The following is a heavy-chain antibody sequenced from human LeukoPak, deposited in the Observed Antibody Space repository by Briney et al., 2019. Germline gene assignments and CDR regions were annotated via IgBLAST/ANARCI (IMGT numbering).Heavy chain of an antibody. CDR3: AREIAAAVGSYFDY. CDR1: GGSISSGGYY. J-gene: IGHJ4*02. CDR2: IYYSGST. Sequence: PSETLSLTCTVSGGSISSGGYYWSWIRQHPGKGLEWIGYIYYSGSTYYNPSLKSRVTISVDTSKNQFSLKLSSVTAADTAVYYCAREIAAAVGSYFDYWGQGTLVTVPS. D-gene: IGHD6-13*01. V-gene: IGHV4-31*03.